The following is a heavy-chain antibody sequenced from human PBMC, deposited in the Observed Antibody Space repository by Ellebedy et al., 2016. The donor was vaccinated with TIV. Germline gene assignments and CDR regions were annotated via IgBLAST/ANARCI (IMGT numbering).Heavy chain of an antibody. CDR2: ISSSGIYL. Sequence: GESLKISCAASGFTFSSYTINWVRQTPGKGLEWVSSISSSGIYLYYADSVKGRFTISRDNAKNSLYLQMNSLRVDDTAVYYCATSRARVYWGQGTLVTVSS. V-gene: IGHV3-21*01. CDR1: GFTFSSYT. J-gene: IGHJ4*02. CDR3: ATSRARVY.